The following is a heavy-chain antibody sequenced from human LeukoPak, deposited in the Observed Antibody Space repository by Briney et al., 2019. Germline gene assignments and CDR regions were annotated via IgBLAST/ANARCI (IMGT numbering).Heavy chain of an antibody. J-gene: IGHJ4*02. CDR2: ISGYNGNT. V-gene: IGHV1-18*01. CDR3: ARARRYYYDSSGYFH. D-gene: IGHD3-22*01. Sequence: ASVKVSCKASGYTFTSYGISWVRQAPGQGLEWMGWISGYNGNTNYAQKFQGRVTMTTDTSTSTAYMELRSLRSDDTAVYYCARARRYYYDSSGYFHWGQGTLVTVSS. CDR1: GYTFTSYG.